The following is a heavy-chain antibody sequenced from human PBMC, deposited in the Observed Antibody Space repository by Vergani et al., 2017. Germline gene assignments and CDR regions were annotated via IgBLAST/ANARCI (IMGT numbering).Heavy chain of an antibody. Sequence: QVQLVESGGGVVQPGRSLRLSCAASGFTFSSYAMHWVRQAPGKGLEWVAVISYDGSNKYYADSVKGRFTISRDNSKNTLYLQMNSLRAEDTAVYYCTTKRAYCGGDCYSDTFDIWGQGTMVTVSS. CDR3: TTKRAYCGGDCYSDTFDI. D-gene: IGHD2-21*02. CDR1: GFTFSSYA. V-gene: IGHV3-30-3*01. J-gene: IGHJ3*02. CDR2: ISYDGSNK.